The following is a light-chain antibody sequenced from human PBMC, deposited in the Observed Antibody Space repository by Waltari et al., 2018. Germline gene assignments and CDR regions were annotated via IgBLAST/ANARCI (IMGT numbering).Light chain of an antibody. V-gene: IGLV1-51*01. CDR2: DNN. J-gene: IGLJ2*01. CDR1: SSNIGNNY. Sequence: LTQPPSVSAAPGQKVTISCSGSSSNIGNNYVSWYQQLPGTAPKLLIYDNNKRPSGIPDRFSGSKSGTSATLGITGLQTGDEADYYCGTWDNSLSAVVFGGGTKLTVL. CDR3: GTWDNSLSAVV.